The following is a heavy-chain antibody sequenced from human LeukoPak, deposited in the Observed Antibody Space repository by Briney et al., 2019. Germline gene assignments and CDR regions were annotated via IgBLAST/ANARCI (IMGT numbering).Heavy chain of an antibody. CDR3: ASLGYSSGWYGRFDP. J-gene: IGHJ5*02. CDR1: GGSISSYY. Sequence: LETLSLTCTVSGGSISSYYWSWIRQPPGKGLEWIGYIYYSGSTNYNPSLKSRVTISVDTSKNQFSLKLSSVTAADTAVYYCASLGYSSGWYGRFDPWGQGTLVTVSS. V-gene: IGHV4-59*01. CDR2: IYYSGST. D-gene: IGHD6-19*01.